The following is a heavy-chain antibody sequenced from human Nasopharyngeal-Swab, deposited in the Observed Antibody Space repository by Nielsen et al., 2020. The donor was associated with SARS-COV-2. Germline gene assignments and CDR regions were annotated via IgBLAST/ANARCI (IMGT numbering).Heavy chain of an antibody. V-gene: IGHV3-11*06. CDR3: ARQDYYDSSGYRYYYYGMDV. CDR1: GFTFTDHY. Sequence: GESLKISCAASGFTFTDHYMSWVRQAPGKGLEWLSYIDSSSTFTKYADSVKGRFTISRDNAKNSLYLQMNSLRAEDTAVYYCARQDYYDSSGYRYYYYGMDVWGQGTTVTVSS. CDR2: IDSSSTFT. D-gene: IGHD3-22*01. J-gene: IGHJ6*02.